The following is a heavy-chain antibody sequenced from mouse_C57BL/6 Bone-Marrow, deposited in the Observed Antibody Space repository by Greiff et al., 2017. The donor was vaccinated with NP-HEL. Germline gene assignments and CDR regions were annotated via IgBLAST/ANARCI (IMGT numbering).Heavy chain of an antibody. CDR1: GFTFSDYY. D-gene: IGHD1-1*01. V-gene: IGHV5-12*01. CDR2: ISNGGGST. J-gene: IGHJ2*01. Sequence: EVKVEESGGGLVQPGGSLKLSCAASGFTFSDYYMYWVRQTPEKRLEWVAYISNGGGSTYYPDTVKGRFTISRDNAKNTLYLQLSRLKSEDTAMYYCARDYYGSSSFDYWGQGTTLTVSS. CDR3: ARDYYGSSSFDY.